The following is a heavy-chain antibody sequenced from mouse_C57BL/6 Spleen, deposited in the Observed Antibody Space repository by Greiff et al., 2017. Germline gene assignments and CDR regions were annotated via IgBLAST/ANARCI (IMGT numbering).Heavy chain of an antibody. CDR1: GYTFTSYW. CDR3: ARVGYDYAMDY. V-gene: IGHV1-52*01. J-gene: IGHJ4*01. Sequence: VQLQQPGAELVRPGSSVKLSCKASGYTFTSYWMHWVKQRPIQGLEWIGNIDPSDSETNYNQKFKDKATLTVDKSSSTAYMQLSSLTSEDSAVDYCARVGYDYAMDYWGQGTSVTVSS. CDR2: IDPSDSET.